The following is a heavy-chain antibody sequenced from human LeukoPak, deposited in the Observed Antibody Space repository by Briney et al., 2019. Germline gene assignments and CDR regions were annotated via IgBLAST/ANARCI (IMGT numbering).Heavy chain of an antibody. J-gene: IGHJ4*02. CDR1: GGSISSSSYC. Sequence: SETLSLTCTVSGGSISSSSYCWGWIRQPPGKGLEWIGSICYSGSTFYNPSLKSRVTLSVDTSKNQLSLKLSSVTAADTAVYYCARGASGSSSFIDYWGQGTLVTVSS. D-gene: IGHD6-13*01. V-gene: IGHV4-39*01. CDR2: ICYSGST. CDR3: ARGASGSSSFIDY.